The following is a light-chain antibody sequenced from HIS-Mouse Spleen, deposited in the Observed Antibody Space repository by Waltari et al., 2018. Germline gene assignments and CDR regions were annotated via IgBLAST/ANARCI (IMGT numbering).Light chain of an antibody. V-gene: IGLV1-44*01. Sequence: QSVLTQPPSASGTPGQRVTIPSSGSIPNTGRNTANWSRQLPGPAPKLLIYSNNQRPSGVPDRFSGSKSGTSASLAISGLQSEDEADYYCAAWDDSLNGNYVFGTGTKVTVL. CDR3: AAWDDSLNGNYV. J-gene: IGLJ1*01. CDR1: IPNTGRNT. CDR2: SNN.